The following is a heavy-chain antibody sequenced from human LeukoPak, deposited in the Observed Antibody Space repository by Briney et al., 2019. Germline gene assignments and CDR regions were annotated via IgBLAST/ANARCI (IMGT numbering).Heavy chain of an antibody. D-gene: IGHD4-4*01. CDR2: INHSGST. V-gene: IGHV4-34*01. CDR1: GGSFSGYY. J-gene: IGHJ4*02. Sequence: SETLSLTCAVCGGSFSGYYWSWIRQPPGKGLEWIGEINHSGSTNYNPSLKSRVTISVDTSKNQFSLKLSSVTAADTAVYYCARGSLDSNYDFDYWGQGTLVTVSS. CDR3: ARGSLDSNYDFDY.